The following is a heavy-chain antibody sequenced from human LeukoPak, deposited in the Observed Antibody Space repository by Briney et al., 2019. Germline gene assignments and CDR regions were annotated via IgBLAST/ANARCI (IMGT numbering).Heavy chain of an antibody. J-gene: IGHJ3*02. D-gene: IGHD1-26*01. CDR3: AKDISGSYDGAFDI. Sequence: GGSLRLSCAASGFTFSSYAMHWVRQAPGKGLEYVSAISSNGGSTYYANSVKGRFTISRDNSKNTLYLQMNSLRAEDTAVYYCAKDISGSYDGAFDIWGQGTMVTVSS. CDR1: GFTFSSYA. CDR2: ISSNGGST. V-gene: IGHV3-64*01.